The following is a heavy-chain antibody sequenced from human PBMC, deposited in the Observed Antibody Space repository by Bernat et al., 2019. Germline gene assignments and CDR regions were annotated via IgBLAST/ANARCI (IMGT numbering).Heavy chain of an antibody. V-gene: IGHV3-30*01. CDR3: AGGSSSSYYYYYMDV. D-gene: IGHD6-6*01. Sequence: QVQLVESGGGVVQPGRSLRLSCAASGFTFSSYAMHWVRQAPGKGLEWVAVISYDGSNKYYADSVKGRFTISRDNSKNTLYLQMHSLRAEDTAVYYYAGGSSSSYYYYYMDVWGKGTTVTVSS. CDR2: ISYDGSNK. J-gene: IGHJ6*03. CDR1: GFTFSSYA.